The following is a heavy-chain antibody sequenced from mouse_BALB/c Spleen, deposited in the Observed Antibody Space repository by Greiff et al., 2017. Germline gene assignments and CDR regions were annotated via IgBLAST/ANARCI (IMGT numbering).Heavy chain of an antibody. Sequence: EVKVVESGGGLVKPGGSLKLSCAASGFTFSDYYMYWVRQTPEKRLEWVATISDGGSYTYYPDSVKGRFTISRDNAKNNLYLQMSSLKTEDTAMYYCARGGGYEDYYAMDYWGQGTSVTVSS. J-gene: IGHJ4*01. CDR2: ISDGGSYT. V-gene: IGHV5-4*02. CDR1: GFTFSDYY. CDR3: ARGGGYEDYYAMDY. D-gene: IGHD2-14*01.